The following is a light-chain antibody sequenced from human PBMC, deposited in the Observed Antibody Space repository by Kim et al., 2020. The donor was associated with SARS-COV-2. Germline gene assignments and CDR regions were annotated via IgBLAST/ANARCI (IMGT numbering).Light chain of an antibody. CDR2: GAS. V-gene: IGKV3-20*01. CDR3: QQYGSSPLHT. Sequence: EIVLTQSPGTLSLSPGERATLSCRASQSISSTYLAWYQQKPGQAPRLLIYGASNRAAGIPDRFSGSGSETDFTLTITRLEPEDFAVYYCQQYGSSPLHTFGQGTKLEI. CDR1: QSISSTY. J-gene: IGKJ2*01.